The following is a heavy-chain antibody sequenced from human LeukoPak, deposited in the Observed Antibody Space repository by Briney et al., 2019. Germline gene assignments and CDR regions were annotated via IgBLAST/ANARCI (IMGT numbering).Heavy chain of an antibody. Sequence: SRTLSLTCTVSGDSITSGSYYWTWIRQPAGKGLEWIGRIYTSGSTNYNPSLKSRVTISRDTSKNQFSLKLNSVTAADTAVYFCARGTTFAVAYWFDYWGQGALVTVSS. D-gene: IGHD6-19*01. V-gene: IGHV4-61*02. CDR1: GDSITSGSYY. CDR3: ARGTTFAVAYWFDY. CDR2: IYTSGST. J-gene: IGHJ4*02.